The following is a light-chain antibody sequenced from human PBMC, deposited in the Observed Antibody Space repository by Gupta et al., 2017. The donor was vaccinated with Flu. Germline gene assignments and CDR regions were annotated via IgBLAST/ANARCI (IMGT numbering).Light chain of an antibody. J-gene: IGKJ1*01. CDR3: QHYENWPPAWT. CDR2: GTL. V-gene: IGKV3-15*01. CDR1: QSINSN. Sequence: PLSVSPGETATLSCRASQSINSNLAWYQQRLGQAPRLLIYGTLIRAPGIPDRFSGSGSGAEFTLTISSLQSEDFAVYFCQHYENWPPAWTFGQGTKVEIE.